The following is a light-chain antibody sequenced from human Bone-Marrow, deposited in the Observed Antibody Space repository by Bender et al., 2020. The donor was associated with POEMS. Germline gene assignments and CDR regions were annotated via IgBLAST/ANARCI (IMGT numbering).Light chain of an antibody. CDR1: DLGDKY. CDR3: QAWDNYSVI. CDR2: QDT. J-gene: IGLJ2*01. V-gene: IGLV3-1*01. Sequence: SYEVTQPPSLSVSPGQTASITCPGDDLGDKYVAWYQQKPGQSPVLFIYQDTKRPSGIPERFSGSNSGNTATLTISGTQAMDEADYYCQAWDNYSVIFGGGTKLTVL.